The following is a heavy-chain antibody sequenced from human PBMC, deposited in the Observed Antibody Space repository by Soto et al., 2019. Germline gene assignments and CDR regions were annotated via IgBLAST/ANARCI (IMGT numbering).Heavy chain of an antibody. D-gene: IGHD3-10*01. CDR2: IYYSGST. J-gene: IGHJ4*02. Sequence: PSETLSLTCTVSGGSISSGGYYWSWIRQHPGKGLEWIGYIYYSGSTYYNPSLKSRVTISVGTSKNQFSLKLSSVTAADTAVYYCARVQMVRGVMTSWGQGTLVTVSS. CDR1: GGSISSGGYY. V-gene: IGHV4-31*03. CDR3: ARVQMVRGVMTS.